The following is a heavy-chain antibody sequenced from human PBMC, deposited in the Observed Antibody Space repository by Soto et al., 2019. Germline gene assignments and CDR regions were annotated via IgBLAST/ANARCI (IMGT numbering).Heavy chain of an antibody. J-gene: IGHJ4*02. D-gene: IGHD1-1*01. Sequence: GASVKVSCKASEYTFTSYTMHWVRQAPGQRLEWMGWINGGNGNTKYSQKFQGRVTITRDTSTSTAYMELRSLRSDDTAVYYCARGYGEMATTIGDYWGQGTLVTVSS. CDR1: EYTFTSYT. CDR2: INGGNGNT. V-gene: IGHV1-3*01. CDR3: ARGYGEMATTIGDY.